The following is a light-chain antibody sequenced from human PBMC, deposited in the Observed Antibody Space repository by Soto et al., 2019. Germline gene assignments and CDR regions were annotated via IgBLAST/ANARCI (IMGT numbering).Light chain of an antibody. CDR3: QQYRAYRA. J-gene: IGKJ1*01. Sequence: DIQMTQSPSTLSSSVGDRVTITCRASQNIYSCLAWHQQKPGKVPKLLISKESNLENGAPSRFSGSGSVTEFTLTISSLQPDDFATYYCQQYRAYRAFGQVTKVQIK. CDR2: KES. V-gene: IGKV1-5*03. CDR1: QNIYSC.